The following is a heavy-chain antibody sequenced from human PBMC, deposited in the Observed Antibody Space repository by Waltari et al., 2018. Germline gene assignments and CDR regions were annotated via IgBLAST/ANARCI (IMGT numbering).Heavy chain of an antibody. CDR2: IYPGDSDT. CDR1: GYSFTGYW. J-gene: IGHJ3*02. D-gene: IGHD6-19*01. CDR3: ARQSGRRLRDAFDI. Sequence: EVQLVQSGAEGKKPGESLKISCKGSGYSFTGYWIVGGRQMPGKGLEWMGIIYPGDSDTKYSPSFQGQVTISADKSISTAYLQWSSLKASDTAMYYCARQSGRRLRDAFDIWGQGTMVTVSS. V-gene: IGHV5-51*01.